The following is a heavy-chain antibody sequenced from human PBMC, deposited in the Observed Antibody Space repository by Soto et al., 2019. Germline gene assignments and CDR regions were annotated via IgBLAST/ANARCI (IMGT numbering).Heavy chain of an antibody. CDR2: IGSTGTTT. D-gene: IGHD3-9*01. CDR3: ATVARYDDFDV. CDR1: GFTFNIYA. J-gene: IGHJ3*01. Sequence: QLLGSGGGLVQPGGSLRLSCEASGFTFNIYAMTWVRQAPGKGLEWVSNIGSTGTTTYYADSVKGRFAISRDNSKSTLYQQMNSLRAEDTAVYYCATVARYDDFDVWGQGTMVTVSS. V-gene: IGHV3-23*01.